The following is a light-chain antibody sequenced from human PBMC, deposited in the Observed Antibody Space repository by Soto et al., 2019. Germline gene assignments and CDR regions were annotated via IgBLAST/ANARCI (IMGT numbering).Light chain of an antibody. CDR3: ASWDDSLDAWL. CDR2: DDS. V-gene: IGLV3-21*02. Sequence: SYELTQPPSVSVAPGQTARIACGGDNIASQSVHWYQQKPGQAPVLVVYDDSARPSGISERFSGSNSANTAALTITRVEVGDEADYYCASWDDSLDAWLFGGGTKLTVL. J-gene: IGLJ3*02. CDR1: NIASQS.